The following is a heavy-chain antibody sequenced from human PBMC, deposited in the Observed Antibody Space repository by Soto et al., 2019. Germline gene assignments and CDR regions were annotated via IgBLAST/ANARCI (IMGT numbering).Heavy chain of an antibody. J-gene: IGHJ4*02. CDR2: IFPLTDIP. CDR1: GGTFRNYP. V-gene: IGHV1-69*02. CDR3: ARGPLVVLNYFES. Sequence: QVQLVQSGTEVKKPGSSVKVSCKASGGTFRNYPINWVRQAPGQGLEWMGSIFPLTDIPDYAQNFQARLTIIADKSTSTAYMELSSLTSDDTAIYFCARGPLVVLNYFESWGQGTLVTVSS.